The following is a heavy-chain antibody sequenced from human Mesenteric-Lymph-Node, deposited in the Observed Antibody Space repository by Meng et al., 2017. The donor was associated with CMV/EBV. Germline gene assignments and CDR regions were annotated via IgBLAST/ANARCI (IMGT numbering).Heavy chain of an antibody. CDR3: ARCGGSNGYYYYGMDV. Sequence: SETLSLTCTVSGGSVSSGSYYWSWIRQPPGKGLEWIGYIYYSGSTNYNPSLKSRVTISVDTSKNQFSLKLSSVTAADTAVYYCARCGGSNGYYYYGMDVWGQGTLVTVSS. CDR1: GGSVSSGSYY. CDR2: IYYSGST. D-gene: IGHD2-15*01. V-gene: IGHV4-61*01. J-gene: IGHJ6*02.